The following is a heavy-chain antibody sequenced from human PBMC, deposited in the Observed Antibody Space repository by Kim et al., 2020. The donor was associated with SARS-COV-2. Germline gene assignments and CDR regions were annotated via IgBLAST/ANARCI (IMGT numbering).Heavy chain of an antibody. D-gene: IGHD3-10*01. CDR1: GGTFSSYA. Sequence: SVKVSCKASGGTFSSYAISWVRQAPGQGLEWMGGIIPIFGTANYAQKFQGRVTITADESTSTAYMELSSLRSEDTAVYYCAREYVERLLWFGDETSAFDIWGQGTMVTVSS. J-gene: IGHJ3*02. CDR3: AREYVERLLWFGDETSAFDI. CDR2: IIPIFGTA. V-gene: IGHV1-69*13.